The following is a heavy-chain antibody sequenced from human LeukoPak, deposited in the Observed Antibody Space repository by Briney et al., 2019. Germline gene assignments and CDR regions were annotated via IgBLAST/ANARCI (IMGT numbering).Heavy chain of an antibody. J-gene: IGHJ5*02. CDR3: ARDRHDILTGYYNWFDP. D-gene: IGHD3-9*01. Sequence: ASVNVSRKASGYTFTGSYMHWVRQAPGQGLEWMGWINPNSGGTHYSQKFQGRVTMTRDTSISTAYMELSRLRSDDTAVYYCARDRHDILTGYYNWFDPWGQGTLVTVSS. CDR1: GYTFTGSY. CDR2: INPNSGGT. V-gene: IGHV1-2*02.